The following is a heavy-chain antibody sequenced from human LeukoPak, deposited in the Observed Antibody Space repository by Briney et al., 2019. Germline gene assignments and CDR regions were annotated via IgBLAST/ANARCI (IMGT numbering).Heavy chain of an antibody. CDR3: ASKLELSDARDY. V-gene: IGHV3-21*01. J-gene: IGHJ4*02. CDR2: ISSSSSYI. D-gene: IGHD1-7*01. Sequence: SGGSLRLSCAASGFTFSSYSMNWVRQAPGKGLEWVSSISSSSSYIYYADSVKGRFTISRDNAKNSLYLQMNSLRAEDTAVYYCASKLELSDARDYWGQGTLVTVSS. CDR1: GFTFSSYS.